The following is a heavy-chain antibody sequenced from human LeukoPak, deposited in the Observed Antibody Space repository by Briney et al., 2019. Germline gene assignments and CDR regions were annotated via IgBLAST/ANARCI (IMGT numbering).Heavy chain of an antibody. CDR2: ISSSSSYI. CDR1: GFTFSSYS. CDR3: ARDQVVLMSYAGGTFDY. Sequence: PGGSLRLSCVASGFTFSSYSMNWVRQAPGKGLEWVSSISSSSSYIYYADSVKGRFTISRDNAKNSLYLQMNSLRAEDTAVYYCARDQVVLMSYAGGTFDYWGQGTLVTVSS. V-gene: IGHV3-21*01. J-gene: IGHJ4*02. D-gene: IGHD2-8*01.